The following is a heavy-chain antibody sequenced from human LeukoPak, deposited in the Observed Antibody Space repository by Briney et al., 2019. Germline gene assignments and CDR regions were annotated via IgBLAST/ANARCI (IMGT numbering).Heavy chain of an antibody. J-gene: IGHJ5*02. CDR1: GFTFSSYW. CDR3: ARGASGIQIWFFGP. Sequence: GGSLRLSCAASGFTFSSYWMSWVRQAPGTGLEWVANIKQDGSEKYYVDSVKGRFTISRDNAKKSLYLEMNSLRAEDTAVYYCARGASGIQIWFFGPWGQGTLVTVSS. V-gene: IGHV3-7*01. D-gene: IGHD5-18*01. CDR2: IKQDGSEK.